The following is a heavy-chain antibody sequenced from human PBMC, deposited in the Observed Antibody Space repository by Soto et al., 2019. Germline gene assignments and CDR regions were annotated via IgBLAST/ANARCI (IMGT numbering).Heavy chain of an antibody. CDR1: GYTFTSYG. CDR3: ARDQPYSSGWYGLDAFDI. D-gene: IGHD6-19*01. CDR2: ISAYNGNT. Sequence: QVQLVQSGAEVKKPGASVKVSCKASGYTFTSYGISWVRQAPGQGLEWMGWISAYNGNTNYAQKLQGRVTMTTDTSTSTAYMELRSLRSDDTAVYYYARDQPYSSGWYGLDAFDIWGQGTMVTVSS. V-gene: IGHV1-18*01. J-gene: IGHJ3*02.